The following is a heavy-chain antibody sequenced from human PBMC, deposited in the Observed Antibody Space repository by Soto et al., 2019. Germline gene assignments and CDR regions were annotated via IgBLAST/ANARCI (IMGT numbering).Heavy chain of an antibody. J-gene: IGHJ6*02. V-gene: IGHV4-4*02. Sequence: QVQLQESGPGLVKPSGTLSLTCAVSGGSISSSNWWSWVRQPPGKGLEWIGEIYHSGSTNYNPSPESGVPTSVDKSEDQFSLTLSPGPAPASAVYYCARVAGSSYYGMGVWGQGATVTVSS. CDR2: IYHSGST. CDR3: ARVAGSSYYGMGV. CDR1: GGSISSSNW.